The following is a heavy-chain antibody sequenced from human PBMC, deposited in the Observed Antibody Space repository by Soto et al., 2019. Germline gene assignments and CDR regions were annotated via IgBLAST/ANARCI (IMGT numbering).Heavy chain of an antibody. CDR2: IYYSGST. CDR1: GGSISSNSYY. D-gene: IGHD6-19*01. Sequence: QLQLQESGPGLVKPSETLSLTCTVSGGSISSNSYYWGWIRQPPGKGLEWIGSIYYSGSTYYKPSLTSRLTISVDTSNNQFSLTLRSVTAADTAVYYCARWYTSGWYPTGRFDPWGQGTLVTVSS. CDR3: ARWYTSGWYPTGRFDP. V-gene: IGHV4-39*01. J-gene: IGHJ5*02.